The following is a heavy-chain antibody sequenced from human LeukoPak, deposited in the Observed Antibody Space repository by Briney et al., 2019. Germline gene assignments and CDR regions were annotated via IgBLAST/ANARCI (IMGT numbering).Heavy chain of an antibody. CDR2: ISGSGGST. CDR3: AKDSSGWPEGDWFDP. V-gene: IGHV3-23*01. D-gene: IGHD6-19*01. Sequence: GGSLRLSCAASGYTFSSYAMSWVRQAPGKGLEWVSAISGSGGSTYYADSVERRFTISRDNSKNTLYLQMNSLRAEDTAVYYCAKDSSGWPEGDWFDPWGQGTLVTVSS. CDR1: GYTFSSYA. J-gene: IGHJ5*02.